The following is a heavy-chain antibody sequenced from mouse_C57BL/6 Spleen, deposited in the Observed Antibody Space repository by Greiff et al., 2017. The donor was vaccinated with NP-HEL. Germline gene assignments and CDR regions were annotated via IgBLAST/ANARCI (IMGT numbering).Heavy chain of an antibody. Sequence: EVKLVESEGGLVQPGSSMKLSCTASGFTFSDYYMAWVRQVPEKGLEWVANINYDGSSTYYLDSLKSRFIISRDNAKNILYLQMSSLKSEDTATYYCAREQPGSSLYFDYWGQGTTLTVSS. D-gene: IGHD1-1*01. J-gene: IGHJ2*01. CDR3: AREQPGSSLYFDY. CDR2: INYDGSST. V-gene: IGHV5-16*01. CDR1: GFTFSDYY.